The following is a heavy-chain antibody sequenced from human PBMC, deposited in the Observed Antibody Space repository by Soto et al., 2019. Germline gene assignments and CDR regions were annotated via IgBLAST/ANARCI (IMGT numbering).Heavy chain of an antibody. Sequence: WTWIRQHPGKGLEWIGFIYYSGSTYYNPSLKSRVTMSVDTSTNQFSLKLSSVTAADTAVYYCARDPSMSMVRGIIVNGLDVWGQGTTVTVSS. J-gene: IGHJ6*02. V-gene: IGHV4-31*02. CDR3: ARDPSMSMVRGIIVNGLDV. CDR2: IYYSGST. D-gene: IGHD3-10*01.